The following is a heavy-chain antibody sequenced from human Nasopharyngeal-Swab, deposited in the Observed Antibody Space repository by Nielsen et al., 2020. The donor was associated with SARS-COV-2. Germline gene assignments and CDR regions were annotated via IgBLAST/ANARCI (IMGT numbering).Heavy chain of an antibody. CDR1: GYTYTSYE. V-gene: IGHV1-8*01. Sequence: ASVKVSCKASGYTYTSYEINWVRQAPGHGLEWLGRKQLNNGKTVFARRFPGRVTMTWHTSITTAYLRLSGLRSDDTAVYYCARMMAGYDGYLQNWGQGTLGTVSS. CDR2: KQLNNGKT. J-gene: IGHJ1*01. D-gene: IGHD2-2*03. CDR3: ARMMAGYDGYLQN.